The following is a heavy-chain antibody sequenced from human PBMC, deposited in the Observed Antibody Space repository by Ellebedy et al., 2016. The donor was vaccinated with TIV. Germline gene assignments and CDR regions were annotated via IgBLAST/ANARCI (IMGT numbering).Heavy chain of an antibody. CDR1: GGSISSGGYY. Sequence: LRLSCTVSGGSISSGGYYWNWIRQHPGKGLELIGYIYHTGNAYYNPSLQSRVSISVDASKNQFSLRLSSVTAADTAVYYCARSGIQLWLYYYDYWGQGTLVTVSS. J-gene: IGHJ4*02. D-gene: IGHD5-18*01. CDR2: IYHTGNA. V-gene: IGHV4-31*03. CDR3: ARSGIQLWLYYYDY.